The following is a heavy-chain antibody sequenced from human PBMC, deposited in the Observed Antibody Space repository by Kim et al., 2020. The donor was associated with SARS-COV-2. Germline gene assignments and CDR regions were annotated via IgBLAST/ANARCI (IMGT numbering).Heavy chain of an antibody. Sequence: ASVKVSCKASGYSFSNYGLVWARQAPGQGLEWMGWISSNSGHTKYAQNVQGRVTLTTDTSTNTGYMELSSLRSDDTAVYYCAPYYDSNCYRGQWDWGHGT. V-gene: IGHV1-18*01. J-gene: IGHJ4*01. D-gene: IGHD3-22*01. CDR3: APYYDSNCYRGQWD. CDR1: GYSFSNYG. CDR2: ISSNSGHT.